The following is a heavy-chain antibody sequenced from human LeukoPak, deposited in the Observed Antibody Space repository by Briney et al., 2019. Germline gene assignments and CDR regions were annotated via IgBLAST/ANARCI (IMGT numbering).Heavy chain of an antibody. CDR3: ARVTTGASR. CDR1: GGSINSSSYY. D-gene: IGHD4/OR15-4a*01. V-gene: IGHV4-39*07. J-gene: IGHJ4*02. Sequence: SETLSLTCSVSGGSINSSSYYWGWIRQPPGKELEWIGSIYYSGSTYYNPSLKSRVTISIDTSKNQFSLQLNSVTPEDTAVYYCARVTTGASRWGQGTLVTVSS. CDR2: IYYSGST.